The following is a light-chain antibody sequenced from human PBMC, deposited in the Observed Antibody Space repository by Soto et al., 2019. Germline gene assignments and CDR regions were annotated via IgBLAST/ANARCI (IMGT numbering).Light chain of an antibody. V-gene: IGKV3-20*01. CDR2: GAS. J-gene: IGKJ2*01. CDR3: HHYNSWPYT. Sequence: IMLTQSRGTLSLSPCERDDASRSASQSVYLSYLAWYQQKPGQAPRLLIYGASRRATGIPDRFSGSGSGTEFTLTISSLQSEDFAVYYCHHYNSWPYTFGQGTKV. CDR1: QSVYLSY.